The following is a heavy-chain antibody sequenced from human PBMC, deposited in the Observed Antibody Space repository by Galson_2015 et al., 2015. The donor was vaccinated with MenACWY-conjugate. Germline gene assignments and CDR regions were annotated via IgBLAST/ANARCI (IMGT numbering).Heavy chain of an antibody. V-gene: IGHV1-3*01. CDR1: GYTFSTYA. CDR3: ARSTFAWDGFVI. CDR2: INAGNAET. D-gene: IGHD3-16*01. J-gene: IGHJ3*02. Sequence: SVKVSCKASGYTFSTYAFHWVRQAPGQRLEWMGWINAGNAETKYSQRFQGRVIFMRDTSASITYMEMSSLRFEDTAVYYCARSTFAWDGFVIWGQGTMVTVSS.